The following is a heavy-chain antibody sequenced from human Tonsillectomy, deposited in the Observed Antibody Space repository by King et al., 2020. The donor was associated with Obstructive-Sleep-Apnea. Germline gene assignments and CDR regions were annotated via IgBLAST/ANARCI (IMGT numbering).Heavy chain of an antibody. CDR3: ARDRGAAAGTYYYDYGMDV. Sequence: VQLVESGGGLVQPGGSLRLSCAASGFIFSTYSMNWVRQAPGKGLEWVSYISSFSTTIYYADSVKGRFTISRDNDKNSLYLRMNSLRAEDTAVYYCARDRGAAAGTYYYDYGMDVWGQGTTVTVPS. CDR2: ISSFSTTI. J-gene: IGHJ6*02. CDR1: GFIFSTYS. V-gene: IGHV3-48*01. D-gene: IGHD6-13*01.